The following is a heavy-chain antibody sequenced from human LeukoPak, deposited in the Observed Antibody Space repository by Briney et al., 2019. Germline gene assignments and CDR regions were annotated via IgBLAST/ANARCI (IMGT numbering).Heavy chain of an antibody. V-gene: IGHV4-39*01. J-gene: IGHJ4*02. CDR1: GGSISSSSYY. CDR3: ASAVDGLFDY. CDR2: IYYSGST. D-gene: IGHD2-15*01. Sequence: SETLSLTCTVSGGSISSSSYYWGWIRQPPGKGLEWIGSIYYSGSTYYDPSLKSRVTISVDTSKNQFSLKLSSVTAADTAVYYCASAVDGLFDYWGQGTLVTVSS.